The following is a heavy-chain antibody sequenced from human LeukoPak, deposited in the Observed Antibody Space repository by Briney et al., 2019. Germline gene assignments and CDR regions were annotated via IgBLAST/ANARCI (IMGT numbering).Heavy chain of an antibody. J-gene: IGHJ6*03. CDR3: ARGVLEWSSDYYYYYMDV. CDR2: INPSGGST. Sequence: ASVKVSCKASGYTFTSYYMHWVRQAPGQGLEWMGIINPSGGSTSYAQKFEGRVTMTRDTSTSTVYMELSSLRSEDTAVYYCARGVLEWSSDYYYYYMDVWGKGTTVTVSS. D-gene: IGHD3-3*01. V-gene: IGHV1-46*03. CDR1: GYTFTSYY.